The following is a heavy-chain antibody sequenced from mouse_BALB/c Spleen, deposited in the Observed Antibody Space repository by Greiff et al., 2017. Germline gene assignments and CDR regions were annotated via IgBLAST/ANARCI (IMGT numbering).Heavy chain of an antibody. CDR3: ARVSTKGTY. D-gene: IGHD2-1*01. CDR2: IRNKANGYTT. CDR1: GFTFTDYY. Sequence: EVQRVESGGGLVQPGGSLRLSCATSGFTFTDYYMSWVRQPPGKALEWLGFIRNKANGYTTEYSASVKGRFTISRDNSQSILYLQMNTLRAEDSATYYCARVSTKGTYWGQGTLVTVSA. V-gene: IGHV7-3*02. J-gene: IGHJ3*01.